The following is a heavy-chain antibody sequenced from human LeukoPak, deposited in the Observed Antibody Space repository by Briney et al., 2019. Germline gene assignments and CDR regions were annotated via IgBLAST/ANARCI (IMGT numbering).Heavy chain of an antibody. CDR3: ARDSGYSYGYSNFDY. V-gene: IGHV3-33*01. D-gene: IGHD5-18*01. CDR1: GFTFSSYG. Sequence: GGSLRLSCAASGFTFSSYGMHWVRQAPGKGLEWVAVIWYDGSNKYYADSVKGRFTISRDNSKNTLYLQMNSLRAEDTAVYYCARDSGYSYGYSNFDYGGQGTLVTVSS. CDR2: IWYDGSNK. J-gene: IGHJ4*02.